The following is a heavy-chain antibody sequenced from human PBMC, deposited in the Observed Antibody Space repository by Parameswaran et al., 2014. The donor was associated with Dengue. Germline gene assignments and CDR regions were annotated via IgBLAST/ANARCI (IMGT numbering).Heavy chain of an antibody. Sequence: SWVRQAPGQGLEWMGGIIPIFGTANYAQKFRGRVTITADESTSTAYMELSSLRSEDTAVYYCARESVYYYGSGSYFATLYDYWGQGTLVTVSS. D-gene: IGHD3-10*01. J-gene: IGHJ4*02. V-gene: IGHV1-69*01. CDR3: ARESVYYYGSGSYFATLYDY. CDR2: IIPIFGTA.